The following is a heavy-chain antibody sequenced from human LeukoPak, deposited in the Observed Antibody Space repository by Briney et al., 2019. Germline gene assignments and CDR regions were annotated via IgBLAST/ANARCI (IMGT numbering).Heavy chain of an antibody. J-gene: IGHJ5*02. V-gene: IGHV3-15*01. CDR1: GFTFSNAW. D-gene: IGHD3-3*01. CDR2: IKSKTDGGTT. CDR3: AKREWLSAGDWFDP. Sequence: GGSLRLSCAASGFTFSNAWMSWVRQAPGKGLEWVGRIKSKTDGGTTDYAAPVKGRFTISRDDSKNTLYLQMNSLKTEDTAVYYCAKREWLSAGDWFDPRGQGTLVIVSS.